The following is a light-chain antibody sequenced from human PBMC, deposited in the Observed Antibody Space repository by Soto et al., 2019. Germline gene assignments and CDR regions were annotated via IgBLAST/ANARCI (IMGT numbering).Light chain of an antibody. V-gene: IGLV1-40*01. CDR3: QSYDSSLSASV. Sequence: QAVVTQPPSVSGAPGQRVTISCTGSSSNIGAGYDVHWYQQLPGTAPKLLIYGNSNRPSGVPDRFSGSKSGTSASLAITGLQAEDVADYYCQSYDSSLSASVFGGGTKVTVL. CDR1: SSNIGAGYD. CDR2: GNS. J-gene: IGLJ2*01.